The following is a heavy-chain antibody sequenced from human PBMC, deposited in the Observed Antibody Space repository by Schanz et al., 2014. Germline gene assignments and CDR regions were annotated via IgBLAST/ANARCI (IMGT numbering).Heavy chain of an antibody. J-gene: IGHJ6*03. Sequence: EVQLLESGGGLVQPGGSLRLSCAASGFTFSSYAMSWVRQAPGKGLEWVSALSGSGGSTYYADSVKGRFTISRDNSKNTLYLQMNSLRAEDTAVYCWAKARRKSNCSGGRCFHYSYYYMDVWGKGTTVTVSS. CDR2: LSGSGGST. D-gene: IGHD2-15*01. CDR1: GFTFSSYA. CDR3: AKARRKSNCSGGRCFHYSYYYMDV. V-gene: IGHV3-23*01.